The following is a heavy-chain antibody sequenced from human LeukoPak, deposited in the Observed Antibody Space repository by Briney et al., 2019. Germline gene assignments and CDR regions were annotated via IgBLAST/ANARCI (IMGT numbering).Heavy chain of an antibody. V-gene: IGHV3-7*01. CDR3: ARASLSSSRLLYYYYYYMDV. CDR2: IKQDGSEK. CDR1: GFTFSSYW. Sequence: GGSLRLSCAASGFTFSSYWMSWVRQAPGKGLEWVANIKQDGSEKYYVDSVKGRFTISRDNAKNSLYLQMNSLRAEDTAVYYCARASLSSSRLLYYYYYYMDVWGKGTTVTVSS. D-gene: IGHD6-6*01. J-gene: IGHJ6*03.